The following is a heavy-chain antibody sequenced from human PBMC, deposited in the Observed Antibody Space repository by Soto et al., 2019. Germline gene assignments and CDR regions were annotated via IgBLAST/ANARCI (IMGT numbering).Heavy chain of an antibody. J-gene: IGHJ5*02. V-gene: IGHV4-31*03. Sequence: QVQLQESGPGLVKPSQTLSLTCIVSGGSISSNDFYWSWIRQHPGKGLEWIGYIYYSGNTYYNPSLKSRVTILVDTSKIQFSLKVSSVTAADTAVYYCARLSGSWQSGFDPWGQGTLVTVSS. CDR3: ARLSGSWQSGFDP. CDR1: GGSISSNDFY. CDR2: IYYSGNT. D-gene: IGHD6-13*01.